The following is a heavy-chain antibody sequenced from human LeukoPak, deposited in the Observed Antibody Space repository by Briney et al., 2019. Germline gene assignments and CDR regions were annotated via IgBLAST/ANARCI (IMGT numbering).Heavy chain of an antibody. V-gene: IGHV4-59*04. CDR3: AASYSTSWPEIDY. J-gene: IGHJ4*02. CDR2: VYYSGST. D-gene: IGHD6-13*01. CDR1: GGSITTYY. Sequence: PSETLSLTCTVSGGSITTYYWNWIRQPPGKRLEWIGTVYYSGSTYYNPSLESRVTLFVDTSKNQSSLKLSSVTAADTAVYYCAASYSTSWPEIDYWGQGTLVTVSS.